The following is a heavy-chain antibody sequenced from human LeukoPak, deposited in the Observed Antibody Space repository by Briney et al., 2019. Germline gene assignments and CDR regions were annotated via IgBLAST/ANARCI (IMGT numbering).Heavy chain of an antibody. D-gene: IGHD3-16*01. V-gene: IGHV4-34*01. CDR3: AREAPITFGGAIDY. Sequence: PSETLSLTCAVYGGSFSGYYWSWIRQPPGKGLEWIGEINHSGSTNYNPSLKSRVTISVDTSKNQFSLKLSSVTAADTAVYYCAREAPITFGGAIDYWGQGTLVTVSS. J-gene: IGHJ4*02. CDR1: GGSFSGYY. CDR2: INHSGST.